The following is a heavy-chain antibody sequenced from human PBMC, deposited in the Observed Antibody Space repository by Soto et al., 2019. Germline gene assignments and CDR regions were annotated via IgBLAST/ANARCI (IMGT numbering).Heavy chain of an antibody. CDR2: INHSGTT. J-gene: IGHJ4*02. CDR3: VRDRGGYNSVDY. CDR1: GGSFIGYY. V-gene: IGHV4-34*01. Sequence: PSETLSLTCAVYGGSFIGYYWIWIRQPPGKGLEWIGEINHSGTTYYNPSLTSRLTMSVDTSKNQFSLKLTSVIAADTAVYFCVRDRGGYNSVDYWGQGTLVTVSS. D-gene: IGHD5-12*01.